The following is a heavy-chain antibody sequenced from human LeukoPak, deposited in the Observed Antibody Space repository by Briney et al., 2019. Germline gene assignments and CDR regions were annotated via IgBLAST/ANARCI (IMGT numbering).Heavy chain of an antibody. CDR2: IKTNSEGGTT. J-gene: IGHJ4*02. V-gene: IGHV3-15*01. CDR1: GFTFTNVW. Sequence: PGGSLRLSCEASGFTFTNVWMRWVRQAPGKGLQWVGRIKTNSEGGTTDYAAPVKGRFTISRDDSQHTLYLQLNSLTTEDTAVYYCSTDPSKYHRNTDYWGQGTLVTVSS. D-gene: IGHD1-14*01. CDR3: STDPSKYHRNTDY.